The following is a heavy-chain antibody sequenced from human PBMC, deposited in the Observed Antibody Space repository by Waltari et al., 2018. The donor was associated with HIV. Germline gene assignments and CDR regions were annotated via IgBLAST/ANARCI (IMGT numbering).Heavy chain of an antibody. Sequence: QVQLQESGPGLVKPSETLSLTCTVSGGSISSYYWSWIRQPAGKGLEWIGRIYTSGSTNYNPSLEGRVTMAVDTSKNQFSRKLSSVTAADTAVYYCARDPYYYGSGNYGMDVWGQGTTVTVSS. J-gene: IGHJ6*02. V-gene: IGHV4-4*07. D-gene: IGHD3-10*01. CDR3: ARDPYYYGSGNYGMDV. CDR2: IYTSGST. CDR1: GGSISSYY.